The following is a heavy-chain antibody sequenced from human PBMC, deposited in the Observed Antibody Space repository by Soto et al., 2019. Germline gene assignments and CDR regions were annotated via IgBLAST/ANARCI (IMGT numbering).Heavy chain of an antibody. CDR1: GYSVSSSDYY. D-gene: IGHD2-15*01. CDR2: MFYSGLT. CDR3: APLTVSLSGPYGIHV. Sequence: SETLSLTCRVSGYSVSSSDYYWAWIRQPPGKWLEWIGSMFYSGLTYYNPSLKSRVTLSVDTSKNHFSVRLNSVTAADTAVYYCAPLTVSLSGPYGIHVWGQGTTVTVSS. V-gene: IGHV4-39*01. J-gene: IGHJ6*02.